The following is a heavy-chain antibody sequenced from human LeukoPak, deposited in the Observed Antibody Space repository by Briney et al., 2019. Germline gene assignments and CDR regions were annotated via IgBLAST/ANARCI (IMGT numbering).Heavy chain of an antibody. Sequence: SLRLSCAASGFTFSSYSMNWVRQAPGKGLEWVSSISSSSSYIYYADSVKGRFTISRDNAKNSLYLQMNSLRAEDTAVYYCARDGQKLGKNSGPLDYWGQGTLVTVSS. J-gene: IGHJ4*02. D-gene: IGHD7-27*01. CDR2: ISSSSSYI. V-gene: IGHV3-21*01. CDR1: GFTFSSYS. CDR3: ARDGQKLGKNSGPLDY.